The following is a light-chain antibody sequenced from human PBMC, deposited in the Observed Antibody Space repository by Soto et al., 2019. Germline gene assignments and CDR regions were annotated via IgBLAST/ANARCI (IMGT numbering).Light chain of an antibody. J-gene: IGLJ2*01. CDR3: LLSYSGVVV. CDR1: TEPVTSGHY. Sequence: QAVVTQEPSLTVSPGGTVTLTCGSSTEPVTSGHYPFWFQQRPGQAPRTLISDTSNRHSWTPARFSGSLLGGKAALTLSGAQPEDEADYYCLLSYSGVVVFGGGTQLTVL. V-gene: IGLV7-46*01. CDR2: DTS.